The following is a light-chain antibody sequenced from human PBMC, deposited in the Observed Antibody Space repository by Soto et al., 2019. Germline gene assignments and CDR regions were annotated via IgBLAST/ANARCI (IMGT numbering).Light chain of an antibody. CDR2: GAF. CDR1: QSLKSSY. CDR3: QQYADSPPWT. V-gene: IGKV3-20*01. J-gene: IGKJ1*01. Sequence: EIVLTQSPGTLSFFTGERATLYCRASQSLKSSYLAWYQQKLGQAPRLLIYGAFRRATGIPDRFSGSGSGTDFTLTISRLEPQDFAVYYCQQYADSPPWTFGQGTKVEIK.